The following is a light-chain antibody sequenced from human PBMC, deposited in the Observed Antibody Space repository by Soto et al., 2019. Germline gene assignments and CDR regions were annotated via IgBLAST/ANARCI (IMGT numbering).Light chain of an antibody. J-gene: IGLJ1*01. Sequence: QSALTQPASVSGSPGQSITISCTGTSSDVGGYNSVSWYQQHPDKAPKLIISEVSNRPSGVSHRFSGSRSGNTASLTISGLQSEDEADYYCGSYASSSPYVFGTGTKLTVL. CDR3: GSYASSSPYV. V-gene: IGLV2-14*01. CDR2: EVS. CDR1: SSDVGGYNS.